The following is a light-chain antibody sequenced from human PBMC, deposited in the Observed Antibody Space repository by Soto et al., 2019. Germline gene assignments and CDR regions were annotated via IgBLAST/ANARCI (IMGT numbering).Light chain of an antibody. CDR1: QNVGNA. J-gene: IGKJ2*01. Sequence: DIQMTQSPSSLSASVGDRVTITCRASQNVGNALNWYQQKPGKAPKIVIYAASTLQGGGPSRFSGSGSRTDFTLIISSLQPEDFATYYCQQGYSTPPYTFGQGTRPEI. V-gene: IGKV1-39*01. CDR3: QQGYSTPPYT. CDR2: AAS.